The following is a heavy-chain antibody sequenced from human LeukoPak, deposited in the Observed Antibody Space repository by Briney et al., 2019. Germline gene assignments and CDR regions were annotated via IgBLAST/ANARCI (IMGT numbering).Heavy chain of an antibody. Sequence: GGSLRLSCAASGFTFSSYSMNWVRQAPGKGLEWVSSISSSSSYIYYADSVKGRFTISRDNAKNSLYLQMNSLRAEDTAVYYCARAVGEYYYDSSGYYCFDYWDQGTLVTVSS. D-gene: IGHD3-22*01. CDR3: ARAVGEYYYDSSGYYCFDY. J-gene: IGHJ4*02. CDR2: ISSSSSYI. CDR1: GFTFSSYS. V-gene: IGHV3-21*01.